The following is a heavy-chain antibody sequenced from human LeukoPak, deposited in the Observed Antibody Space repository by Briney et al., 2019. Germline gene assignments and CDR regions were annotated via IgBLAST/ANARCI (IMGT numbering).Heavy chain of an antibody. V-gene: IGHV1-69*01. Sequence: PVKVSCKASGGTFSSYAISWVRQAPGQGLEWMGGIIPIFGTANYAQKFQGRVTITADESTSTAYMELSSLRSEDTAVYYCASRRRAVAGTPDGGDYWGQGTLVTVSS. CDR3: ASRRRAVAGTPDGGDY. CDR1: GGTFSSYA. CDR2: IIPIFGTA. D-gene: IGHD6-19*01. J-gene: IGHJ4*02.